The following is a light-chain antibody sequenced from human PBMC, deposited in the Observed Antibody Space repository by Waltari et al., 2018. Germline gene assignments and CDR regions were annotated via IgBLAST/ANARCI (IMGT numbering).Light chain of an antibody. J-gene: IGKJ4*01. V-gene: IGKV3-11*01. Sequence: EIVLTQSQATLSLSPGERATLSCRASQSVGNYLAWYQQKPGQAPRLLIYYASNRATGIPSMFSGSGSGTDFTLTISSLEPEDFAVYYCQQRSNLSPALTFGGGTKVEIK. CDR1: QSVGNY. CDR2: YAS. CDR3: QQRSNLSPALT.